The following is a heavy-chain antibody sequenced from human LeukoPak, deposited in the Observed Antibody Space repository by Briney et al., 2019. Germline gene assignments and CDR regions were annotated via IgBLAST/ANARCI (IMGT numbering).Heavy chain of an antibody. CDR3: ASGQWTDY. J-gene: IGHJ4*02. Sequence: ASVKVSCRASGYTFTGHYLHWVRQAPGEGLEWMGWMNPNSGGTIYAQNFQDRVTMTRDTSISTAYMQLSRLRFDDTAVYYCASGQWTDYWGQGTLVIVSS. CDR2: MNPNSGGT. V-gene: IGHV1-2*02. D-gene: IGHD6-19*01. CDR1: GYTFTGHY.